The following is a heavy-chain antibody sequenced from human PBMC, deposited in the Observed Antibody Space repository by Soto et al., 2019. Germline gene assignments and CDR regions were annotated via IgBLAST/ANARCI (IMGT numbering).Heavy chain of an antibody. Sequence: SETLSLTCTVSGGSISISRCHWGWIRQPPGKGLEWIASIKYSGTTFYNPSLKSRVTLSVDTSKNQFSLKLSSVTAADTAVYYCARARDYVWGGYRYVLDYWGQGTLVTVSS. CDR1: GGSISISRCH. CDR2: IKYSGTT. V-gene: IGHV4-39*07. J-gene: IGHJ4*02. CDR3: ARARDYVWGGYRYVLDY. D-gene: IGHD3-16*02.